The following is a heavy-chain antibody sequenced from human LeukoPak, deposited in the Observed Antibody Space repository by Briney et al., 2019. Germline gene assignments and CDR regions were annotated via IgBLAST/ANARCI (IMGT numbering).Heavy chain of an antibody. Sequence: GGSLRLSCAASGFTFSSYAMSWVRQAPGKGLEWVSAISGSGGSTYYADSVKGRFTISRDNSKNTLYLQTNSLRAEDTAVYYCAKGKREWLLYGGGDYFDYWGQGTLVTVSS. J-gene: IGHJ4*02. CDR1: GFTFSSYA. D-gene: IGHD3-3*01. V-gene: IGHV3-23*01. CDR2: ISGSGGST. CDR3: AKGKREWLLYGGGDYFDY.